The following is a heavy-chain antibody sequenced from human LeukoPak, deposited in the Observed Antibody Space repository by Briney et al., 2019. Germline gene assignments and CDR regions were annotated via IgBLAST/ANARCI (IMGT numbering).Heavy chain of an antibody. V-gene: IGHV1-69*05. J-gene: IGHJ4*02. CDR1: GGTFSSNA. D-gene: IGHD3-22*01. Sequence: SVKLSCTASGGTFSSNAISWMRQAPGQGLEWMGGIIPIFSTANYAQKFQGRFTITTDDTTSTAYMELSSLSSEDTAVYYCARDLDYYDSSGYYYYWGQGTLVTVSS. CDR2: IIPIFSTA. CDR3: ARDLDYYDSSGYYYY.